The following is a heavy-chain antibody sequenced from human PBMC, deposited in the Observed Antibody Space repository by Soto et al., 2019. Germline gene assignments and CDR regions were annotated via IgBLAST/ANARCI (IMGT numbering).Heavy chain of an antibody. CDR1: GGSISSSSYY. CDR2: IYYSGST. V-gene: IGHV4-39*01. J-gene: IGHJ2*01. Sequence: QLQLQESGPGLVKPSETLSLTCTVSGGSISSSSYYWGWIRQPPGKGLEWIGSIYYSGSTYYNPSLKSRVTISVDTSKNQFSLKLSSVTAADTAVYYCARHHFESSGWWLRNPHPSDFDLWGRGTLVTVSS. D-gene: IGHD6-19*01. CDR3: ARHHFESSGWWLRNPHPSDFDL.